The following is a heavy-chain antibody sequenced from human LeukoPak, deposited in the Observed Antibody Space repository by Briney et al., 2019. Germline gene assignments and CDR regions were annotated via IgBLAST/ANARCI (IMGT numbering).Heavy chain of an antibody. CDR2: ISTNGGRT. Sequence: GGSLRLSCAASGFPFRSYAMSWVRQAPGKGLEWVSVISTNGGRTYYADSVKGRFTISKDNSKNTVYLQMSSLRVDDTAVYYCAKAASSSWPSYYYGMDVWGQGTTVTVSS. V-gene: IGHV3-23*01. D-gene: IGHD6-13*01. CDR3: AKAASSSWPSYYYGMDV. J-gene: IGHJ6*02. CDR1: GFPFRSYA.